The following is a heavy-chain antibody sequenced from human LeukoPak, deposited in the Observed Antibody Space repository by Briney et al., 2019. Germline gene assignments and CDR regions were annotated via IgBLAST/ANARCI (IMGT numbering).Heavy chain of an antibody. CDR3: ARVLEWELLPYYYYGMDV. Sequence: GGSLRLSCAASGFTFNNYWMSWVRQAPGKGLEWLANIKEDGSRKYYVDSVKGRFTISRDNAKNSLYLQMNSLRAEDTAVYYCARVLEWELLPYYYYGMDVWGQGTTVTVSS. J-gene: IGHJ6*02. CDR1: GFTFNNYW. CDR2: IKEDGSRK. D-gene: IGHD1-26*01. V-gene: IGHV3-7*01.